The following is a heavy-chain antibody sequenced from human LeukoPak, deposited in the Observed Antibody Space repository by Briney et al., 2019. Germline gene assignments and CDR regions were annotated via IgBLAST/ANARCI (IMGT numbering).Heavy chain of an antibody. CDR3: ARDFTPSKYYDNSGYYDY. D-gene: IGHD3-22*01. J-gene: IGHJ4*02. CDR1: GFTFSTYW. CDR2: INTDRSSI. Sequence: PGGSLRLSCAASGFTFSTYWMHWVRQAPGKGPVWVSRINTDRSSISYADSVEGRFTISRDNAKNTLYLQMNSLRVEDTAVYYCARDFTPSKYYDNSGYYDYWGQGTLVTVSS. V-gene: IGHV3-74*01.